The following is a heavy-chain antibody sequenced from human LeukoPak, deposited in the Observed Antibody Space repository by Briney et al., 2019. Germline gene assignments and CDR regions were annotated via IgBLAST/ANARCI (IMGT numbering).Heavy chain of an antibody. D-gene: IGHD1-26*01. J-gene: IGHJ4*02. V-gene: IGHV1-8*01. Sequence: APVKVSFKASGYTFTSFGINWGGQATGQRLGWMGWMNPNSGNTGYAQKFQGRVTMTRNPSISTAYMELSSLRSEDTAVYYCARGLKYSGSYYVWGQGTLVTVSS. CDR3: ARGLKYSGSYYV. CDR1: GYTFTSFG. CDR2: MNPNSGNT.